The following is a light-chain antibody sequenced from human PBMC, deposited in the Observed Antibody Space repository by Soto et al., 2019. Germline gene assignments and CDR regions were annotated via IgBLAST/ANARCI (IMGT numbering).Light chain of an antibody. Sequence: EIVLTQSPGTLSLSPVERATLSCRASQSFNSIYLSWYQQKPGQAPRILIYDESNRATGIPARFSGSGSGTDFNLTISSLEPEDFAVYYCQQRSNWTTFGQGKRLEIK. CDR3: QQRSNWTT. V-gene: IGKV3D-20*02. J-gene: IGKJ5*01. CDR2: DES. CDR1: QSFNSIY.